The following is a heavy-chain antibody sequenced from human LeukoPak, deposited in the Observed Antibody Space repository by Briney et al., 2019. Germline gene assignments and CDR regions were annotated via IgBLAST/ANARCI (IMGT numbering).Heavy chain of an antibody. CDR1: GFNFFTYG. V-gene: IGHV3-33*06. Sequence: PGGSLRLSCAASGFNFFTYGMHWVRQAPGKGLEWVAVIWYDGSNKYYADSVKGRFIISRDNSQNTLHLQMSSLRAEDTAVYYCAKGGSLEFWGQGTLVAVSS. CDR2: IWYDGSNK. D-gene: IGHD3-10*01. J-gene: IGHJ4*02. CDR3: AKGGSLEF.